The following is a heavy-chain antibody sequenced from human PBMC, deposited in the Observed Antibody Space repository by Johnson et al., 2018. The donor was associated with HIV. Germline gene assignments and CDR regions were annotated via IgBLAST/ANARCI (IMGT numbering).Heavy chain of an antibody. CDR2: INVDGREK. V-gene: IGHV3-7*01. CDR3: ARDGTRYYYDSSGSRGTFDI. D-gene: IGHD3-22*01. J-gene: IGHJ3*02. Sequence: VQLVESGGGLVQPGGSLRLSCTASGFTFSDFRMSWVRQAPGRGREWVANINVDGREKYYVDSVKGRFTISRDNSKNTLYLQMNSLRAEDTAVYYCARDGTRYYYDSSGSRGTFDIWGQGTMVTVSS. CDR1: GFTFSDFR.